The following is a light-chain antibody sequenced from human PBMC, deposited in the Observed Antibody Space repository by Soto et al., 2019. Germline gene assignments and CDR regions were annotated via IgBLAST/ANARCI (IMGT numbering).Light chain of an antibody. CDR2: KAS. V-gene: IGKV1-5*03. J-gene: IGKJ1*01. CDR3: QQYNSFIWT. Sequence: DIQMTQSPSTLSASVGDRVTIICRASHSISSWLAWYQQKGGKAPKLLISKASNLDSGVPSRFSGSGSGTEINLTISSLQPEDFSTYYCQQYNSFIWTFGQGTKVDIK. CDR1: HSISSW.